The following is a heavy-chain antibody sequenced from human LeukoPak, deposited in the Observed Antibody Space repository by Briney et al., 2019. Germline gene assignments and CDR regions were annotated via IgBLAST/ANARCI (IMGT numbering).Heavy chain of an antibody. CDR3: AKDSTPFYDFWSGYSDY. CDR2: ISYDGSNK. V-gene: IGHV3-30*18. J-gene: IGHJ4*02. D-gene: IGHD3-3*01. CDR1: GFTFSSYG. Sequence: PGGSLRLSCAASGFTFSSYGMHWVRQAPGKGLEWVAVISYDGSNKYYADSAKGRFTISRDNSKNTLYLQMNSLRAEDTAVYYCAKDSTPFYDFWSGYSDYWGQGTLVTVSS.